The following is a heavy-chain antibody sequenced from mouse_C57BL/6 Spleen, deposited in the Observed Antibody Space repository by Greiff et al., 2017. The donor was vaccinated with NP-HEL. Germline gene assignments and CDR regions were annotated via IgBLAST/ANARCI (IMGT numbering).Heavy chain of an antibody. CDR1: GYSITSGYY. D-gene: IGHD1-1*01. J-gene: IGHJ2*01. V-gene: IGHV3-6*01. Sequence: EVQLMESGPGLVKPSQSLSLTCSVTGYSITSGYYWNWIRQFPGNNLEWMGYISYDGSNNYNPSLKNRISITRDTSKNQFFLKLNSVTTEDTATYYCAREEAVVAYYFDYWGQGTTLTVSS. CDR3: AREEAVVAYYFDY. CDR2: ISYDGSN.